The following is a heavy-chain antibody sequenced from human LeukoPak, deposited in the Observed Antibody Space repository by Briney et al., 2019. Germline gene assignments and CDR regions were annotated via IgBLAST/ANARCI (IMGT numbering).Heavy chain of an antibody. Sequence: PGGSLRLSCAASGFTFSSYSMNWVRQAPGKGLEWVSSISSSSSYIYYADSVKGRFTISRDNAKNSLYLQMNSLRAEDTAVYYCAREPQLLNALDIWGQGTMVTVST. V-gene: IGHV3-21*01. CDR2: ISSSSSYI. D-gene: IGHD2-2*01. CDR3: AREPQLLNALDI. CDR1: GFTFSSYS. J-gene: IGHJ3*02.